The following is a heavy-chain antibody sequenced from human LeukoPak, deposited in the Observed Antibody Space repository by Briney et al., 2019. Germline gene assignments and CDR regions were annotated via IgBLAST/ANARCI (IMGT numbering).Heavy chain of an antibody. J-gene: IGHJ4*02. CDR3: ARGRGSGWSRY. Sequence: SETLSLTCGVYGGSFSGYYWSWIRQPPGKGLEWIGEINHTGSTNYNPSLKSRVTISVDTSRNQFSLTLSSVTAADTAVYYCARGRGSGWSRYWGQGTLVAVSS. CDR2: INHTGST. CDR1: GGSFSGYY. V-gene: IGHV4-34*01. D-gene: IGHD6-19*01.